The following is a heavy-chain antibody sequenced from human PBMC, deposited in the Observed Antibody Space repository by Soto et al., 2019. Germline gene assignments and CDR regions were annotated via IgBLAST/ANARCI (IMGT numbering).Heavy chain of an antibody. J-gene: IGHJ4*02. D-gene: IGHD1-26*01. CDR3: AKARVRIVGANSFDY. CDR1: GFAFSNYG. CDR2: ISDDGDKR. Sequence: GGSLRLSCVVSGFAFSNYGMHWVRQPPGKGLEWVALISDDGDKRYYADSVRGRLIISRDNSKDTLYLQMNSLGPDDTAVYFCAKARVRIVGANSFDYWGQGTPVTVSS. V-gene: IGHV3-30*18.